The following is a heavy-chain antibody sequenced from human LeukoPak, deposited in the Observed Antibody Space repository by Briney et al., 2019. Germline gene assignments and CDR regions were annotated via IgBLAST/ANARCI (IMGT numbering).Heavy chain of an antibody. Sequence: ASVKVSCKASGGTFSSYAISWVRQATGQGLEWMGWMNPNSGNTGYAQKFQGRVTMTRNTSISTAYMELSSLRSEDTAVYYCASWNPGVVPSDGGWFDPWGQGTLVTVSS. CDR1: GGTFSSYA. D-gene: IGHD2-2*01. CDR2: MNPNSGNT. J-gene: IGHJ5*02. CDR3: ASWNPGVVPSDGGWFDP. V-gene: IGHV1-8*02.